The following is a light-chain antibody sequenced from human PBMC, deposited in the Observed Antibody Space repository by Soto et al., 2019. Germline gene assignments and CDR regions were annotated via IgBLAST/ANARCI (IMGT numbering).Light chain of an antibody. V-gene: IGKV1-5*01. Sequence: DIQMTQSPSTLSASVGDRVTFTCRASQSVSIWLAWYQQKPGKAPKLLISGASTLESGVPSRFSGSESRTEFTLTISSLQPDDFATYYCQQYKNYLTYGQGTKVEIK. CDR2: GAS. CDR1: QSVSIW. CDR3: QQYKNYLT. J-gene: IGKJ1*01.